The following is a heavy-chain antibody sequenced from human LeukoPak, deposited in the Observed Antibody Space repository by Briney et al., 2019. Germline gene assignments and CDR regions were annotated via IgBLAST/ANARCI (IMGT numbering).Heavy chain of an antibody. CDR1: GGSFSGYY. D-gene: IGHD4-17*01. CDR2: INHSGST. V-gene: IGHV4-34*01. J-gene: IGHJ4*02. Sequence: SETLSLTCAVYGGSFSGYYWSWIRQPPGKGLEWIGEINHSGSTNYNPSLKSRVTISVDTSKNQFSLKLSSVTAADTAVYYCARDENDYAHWGQGTLVTVSS. CDR3: ARDENDYAH.